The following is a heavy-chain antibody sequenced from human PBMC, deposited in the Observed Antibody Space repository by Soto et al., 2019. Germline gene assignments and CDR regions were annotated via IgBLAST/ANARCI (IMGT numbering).Heavy chain of an antibody. V-gene: IGHV1-3*04. J-gene: IGHJ6*02. D-gene: IGHD3-10*01. CDR1: GYTFTSYA. CDR2: INTGDGNT. Sequence: ASVKVSCKASGYTFTSYAIHWVRQAPGQKLEWMGWINTGDGNTKYSQKFQGRVIITRDRSASTVYMDLSSLRSEETAVYYCARHRAMVRGQWYYYYYSGMDVWGQGTTVTVSS. CDR3: ARHRAMVRGQWYYYYYSGMDV.